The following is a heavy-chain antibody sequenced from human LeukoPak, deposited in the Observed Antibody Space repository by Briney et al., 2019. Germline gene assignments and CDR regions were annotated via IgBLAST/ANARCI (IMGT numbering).Heavy chain of an antibody. CDR1: GYSISSGYF. J-gene: IGHJ4*02. Sequence: SETLSLTCTVSGYSISSGYFWGWIRQPPGKGLEWIASIYHRSTYYSPSLKSRVTISVDTSKNQFSLNLSSVTAADTAVYYCAREDYYDSSGYYLDYWGQGTLVTVSS. D-gene: IGHD3-22*01. CDR2: IYHRST. CDR3: AREDYYDSSGYYLDY. V-gene: IGHV4-38-2*02.